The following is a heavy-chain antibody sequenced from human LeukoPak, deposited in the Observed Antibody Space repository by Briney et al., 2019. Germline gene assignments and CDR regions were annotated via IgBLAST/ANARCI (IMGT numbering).Heavy chain of an antibody. CDR1: GGSISSGDYY. Sequence: PSETLSLTCTVSGGSISSGDYYWSWIRQPPGKGLEWIGYIYYSGSTYYNPSLKSRVTISVDTSKNQFSLKLSSVTAADTAVYYCARYIVVVPAAIGLYYFDYWGQGTLVTVSS. J-gene: IGHJ4*02. D-gene: IGHD2-2*01. V-gene: IGHV4-30-4*08. CDR2: IYYSGST. CDR3: ARYIVVVPAAIGLYYFDY.